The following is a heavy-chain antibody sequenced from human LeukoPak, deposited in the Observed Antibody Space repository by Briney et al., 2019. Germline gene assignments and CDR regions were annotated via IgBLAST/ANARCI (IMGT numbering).Heavy chain of an antibody. CDR3: AREEDCSGGSCYFQDYGMDV. CDR2: ISSSSSHI. J-gene: IGHJ6*02. V-gene: IGHV3-21*01. D-gene: IGHD2-15*01. CDR1: GFTFSSYS. Sequence: GGSLRLSCAASGFTFSSYSMNWVRQAPGKGLEWVSSISSSSSHIYYADSVKGRFTISRDNAKNSLYLQMNSLRAEDTAVYYCAREEDCSGGSCYFQDYGMDVWGQGTTVTVSS.